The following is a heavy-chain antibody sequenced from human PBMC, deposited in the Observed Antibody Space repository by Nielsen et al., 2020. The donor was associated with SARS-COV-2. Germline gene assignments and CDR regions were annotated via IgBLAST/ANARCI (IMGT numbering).Heavy chain of an antibody. Sequence: GGSLRLSCEASGFTFSSYAMSWVRQAPGKGLEWVPAISGSGGSTYYADSVKGRFTISRDNSKNTLYLQMNSLKTEDTAVYYCTTDQGYGDYVFDYWGQGTLVTVSS. CDR2: ISGSGGST. CDR3: TTDQGYGDYVFDY. CDR1: GFTFSSYA. V-gene: IGHV3-23*01. D-gene: IGHD4-17*01. J-gene: IGHJ4*02.